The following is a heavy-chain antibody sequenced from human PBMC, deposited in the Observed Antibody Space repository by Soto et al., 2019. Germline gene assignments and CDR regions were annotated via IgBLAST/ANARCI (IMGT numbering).Heavy chain of an antibody. D-gene: IGHD2-15*01. CDR2: IIPIFGTA. V-gene: IGHV1-69*01. J-gene: IGHJ6*01. Sequence: QVQLVQSGAEVKKPGSSVKVSCKASGVTFSSYAISWVRQAPGHGLEWMGGIIPIFGTAKYAQKFQGRVTITADESTSTAYMELSSLSSEDTAVYYCASGYCSGGSCYPPPNAIYDYYGMDVW. CDR1: GVTFSSYA. CDR3: ASGYCSGGSCYPPPNAIYDYYGMDV.